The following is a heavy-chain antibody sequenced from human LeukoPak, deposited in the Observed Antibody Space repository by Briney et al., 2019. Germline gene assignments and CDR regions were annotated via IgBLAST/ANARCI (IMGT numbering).Heavy chain of an antibody. CDR3: ARGGSTRLNWFDP. CDR2: IYYSGST. V-gene: IGHV4-39*07. J-gene: IGHJ5*02. CDR1: GGSISSSSYY. Sequence: SETLSLTCTVSGGSISSSSYYWGWIRQPPGKGLEWIGSIYYSGSTYYNPSHKSRVTISVDTSKNQFSLKLSSVTAADTAVYYCARGGSTRLNWFDPWGQGTLVTVSS. D-gene: IGHD2-2*01.